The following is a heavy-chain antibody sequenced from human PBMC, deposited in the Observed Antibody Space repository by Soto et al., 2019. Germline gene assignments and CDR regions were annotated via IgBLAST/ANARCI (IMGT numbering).Heavy chain of an antibody. J-gene: IGHJ4*02. CDR3: ARDQRTYGSVLYELDY. CDR2: ISTYIGRT. D-gene: IGHD6-19*01. V-gene: IGHV1-18*01. CDR1: GYDFARHG. Sequence: QVQLVQSGAEVKKPGASVTVSCKPSGYDFARHGITLVRQAPGQGLEWMGWISTYIGRTESSQKFTDRLTRTTDSSTSTASMELRSLPSDYTSVYYFARDQRTYGSVLYELDYWGQGSLVTGS.